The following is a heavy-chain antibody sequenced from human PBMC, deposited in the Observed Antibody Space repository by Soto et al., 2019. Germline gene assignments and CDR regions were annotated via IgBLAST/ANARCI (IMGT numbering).Heavy chain of an antibody. CDR1: GYTFTSYA. CDR3: ARTVGYYYGMDV. Sequence: QVQLVQSGAEVKKPGASVKVSCKASGYTFTSYAMHWVRQATGQRLEWMGWINAGNGNTKYSQKFQGSVTITRDTSASTAYMELSSLRSEDTAVYYCARTVGYYYGMDVWGQGTTVTVSS. CDR2: INAGNGNT. D-gene: IGHD4-17*01. V-gene: IGHV1-3*01. J-gene: IGHJ6*02.